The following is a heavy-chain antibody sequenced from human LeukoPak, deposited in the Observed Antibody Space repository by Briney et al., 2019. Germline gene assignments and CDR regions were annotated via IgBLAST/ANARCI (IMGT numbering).Heavy chain of an antibody. D-gene: IGHD2-15*01. J-gene: IGHJ4*02. V-gene: IGHV3-11*04. Sequence: GGSLRPSCAASGFTFSDYYMSWIRQAPGKGLEWVSYISSSGSTIYYADSVKGRFTISRDNAKNSLYLQMNSLRAEDTAVYYCARWVVVAATDYFDYWGQGTLVTVSS. CDR1: GFTFSDYY. CDR3: ARWVVVAATDYFDY. CDR2: ISSSGSTI.